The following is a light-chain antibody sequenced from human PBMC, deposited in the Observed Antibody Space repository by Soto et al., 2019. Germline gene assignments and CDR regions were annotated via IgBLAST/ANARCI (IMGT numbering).Light chain of an antibody. CDR3: QHYFNWPYT. CDR2: GAS. V-gene: IGKV3-15*01. CDR1: QYVGSN. Sequence: IVLRPSPVTLSVSPWSRSTLSVASSQYVGSNLAWYQQKPGQAPRLLIYGASTRATGIPDRISGGGSGTEFTLTISNLQSEDFALYYCQHYFNWPYTVGQGTKVDNK. J-gene: IGKJ2*01.